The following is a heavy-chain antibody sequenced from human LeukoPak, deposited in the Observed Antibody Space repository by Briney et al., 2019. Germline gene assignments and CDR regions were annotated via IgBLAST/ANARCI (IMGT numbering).Heavy chain of an antibody. D-gene: IGHD2-2*01. V-gene: IGHV4-4*07. J-gene: IGHJ6*03. CDR3: CSSTSLGSGRMSYYYYMDV. CDR2: IYTSGST. Sequence: PSETLSLTCTVSGGSISSYYWSWIRQPAGKGLEWIGRIYTSGSTNYNPSLKSRVTMSVDTSKNQFSLKLSSVTAADTAVYYCCSSTSLGSGRMSYYYYMDVWGKGTTVTVSS. CDR1: GGSISSYY.